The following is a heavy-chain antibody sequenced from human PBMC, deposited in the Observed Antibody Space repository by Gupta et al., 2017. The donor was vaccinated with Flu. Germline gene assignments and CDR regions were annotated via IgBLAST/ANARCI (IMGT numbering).Heavy chain of an antibody. J-gene: IGHJ6*02. D-gene: IGHD3-9*01. CDR1: GFTFSSYG. CDR2: ISYDGSKE. CDR3: AKTPRLRHFHWLLEAYYYYGVDV. Sequence: QVHLVQSGGGVVQPGKSLRLSCVASGFTFSSYGLQWVRQAPGKGVEWVAIISYDGSKEYYADSVKGRFVISRDNSKNTLYLQMNSLGVEDTAVYYCAKTPRLRHFHWLLEAYYYYGVDVWGQGTTVTVSS. V-gene: IGHV3-30*18.